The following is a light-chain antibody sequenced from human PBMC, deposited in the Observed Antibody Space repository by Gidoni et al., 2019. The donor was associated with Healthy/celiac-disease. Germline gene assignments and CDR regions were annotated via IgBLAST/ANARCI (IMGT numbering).Light chain of an antibody. CDR2: GAS. J-gene: IGKJ3*01. Sequence: EIVMTQSPATLSVSPGERATLSCRASQSVSNNLAWYQQTPGQAPRLLIYGASTRATGIPARFSGSGSGTEFTLTISSLQSEDFAVYYCQQYNNWPPFTFGPGTKVDIK. V-gene: IGKV3-15*01. CDR3: QQYNNWPPFT. CDR1: QSVSNN.